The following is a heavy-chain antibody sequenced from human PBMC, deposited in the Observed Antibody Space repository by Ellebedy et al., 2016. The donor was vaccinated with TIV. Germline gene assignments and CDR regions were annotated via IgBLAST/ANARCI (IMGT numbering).Heavy chain of an antibody. CDR3: ARQTSMGISSNHGLDV. Sequence: GESLKISXKASGYGFASYWTAWVRQMPGKGLEWMGIIYPGDSDTRYSPSFQGQVTISADKSVNTAYLQWDSLKASDTAMYFCARQTSMGISSNHGLDVWGQGTSVTVSS. J-gene: IGHJ6*02. D-gene: IGHD6-6*01. V-gene: IGHV5-51*01. CDR1: GYGFASYW. CDR2: IYPGDSDT.